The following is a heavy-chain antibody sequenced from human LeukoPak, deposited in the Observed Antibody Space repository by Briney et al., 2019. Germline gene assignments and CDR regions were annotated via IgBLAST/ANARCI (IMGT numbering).Heavy chain of an antibody. V-gene: IGHV4-4*07. D-gene: IGHD2-2*01. CDR1: GGSISSYY. J-gene: IGHJ6*04. Sequence: SETLSLTCTVSGGSISSYYWSWIRQPAGKGLEWIGRIYTSGSTNYNPSLKSRVTMSVDTSKNQFSLKLSSVTAADTAVYYCARDARYCRSTSCPLDVWGKGTTVTVSS. CDR2: IYTSGST. CDR3: ARDARYCRSTSCPLDV.